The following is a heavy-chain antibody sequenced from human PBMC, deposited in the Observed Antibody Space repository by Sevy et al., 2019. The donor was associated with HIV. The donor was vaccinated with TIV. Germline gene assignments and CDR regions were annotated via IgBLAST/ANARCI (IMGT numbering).Heavy chain of an antibody. V-gene: IGHV3-30*18. J-gene: IGHJ4*02. CDR3: AKDKGVWFGESLDY. D-gene: IGHD3-10*01. CDR2: ISYDGSNK. CDR1: GFTFSSYG. Sequence: ALRLSCAASGFTFSSYGMHWVRQAPGKGLEWVAVISYDGSNKYYADSVKGRFTISRDNSKNTLYLQMNSLRAEDTAVYYCAKDKGVWFGESLDYWGQGTLVTVSS.